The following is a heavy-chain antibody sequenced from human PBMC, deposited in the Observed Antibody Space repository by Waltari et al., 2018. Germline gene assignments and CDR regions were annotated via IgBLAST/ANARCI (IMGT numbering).Heavy chain of an antibody. V-gene: IGHV3-21*01. CDR1: GFTFSSYS. J-gene: IGHJ4*02. Sequence: EVQLVESGGGLVKPGGSLRLSCAASGFTFSSYSMNWVRQVPGKGLAWVSSISSSSSYIYYADSVKGRFTISRDNAKNSLYLQMNSLRAEDTAVYYCARDYYGSGTLDYWGQGTLVTVSS. CDR2: ISSSSSYI. D-gene: IGHD3-10*01. CDR3: ARDYYGSGTLDY.